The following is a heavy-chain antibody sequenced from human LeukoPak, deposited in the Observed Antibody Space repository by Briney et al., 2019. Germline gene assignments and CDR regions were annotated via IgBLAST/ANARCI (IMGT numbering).Heavy chain of an antibody. CDR2: IYSGGST. J-gene: IGHJ4*02. D-gene: IGHD3-22*01. Sequence: AGGSLRLSCAASGFTVSSNYMSWVRQAPGKGLEWVSVIYSGGSTYYADSVKGRFTISRDNSKNALYLQMNSLRAEDTAVYYCAATPWGYYDSSGYYPHFDYWGQGTLVTVSS. V-gene: IGHV3-53*01. CDR1: GFTVSSNY. CDR3: AATPWGYYDSSGYYPHFDY.